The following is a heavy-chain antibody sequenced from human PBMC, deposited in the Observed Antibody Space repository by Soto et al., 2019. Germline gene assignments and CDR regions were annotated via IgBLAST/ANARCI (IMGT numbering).Heavy chain of an antibody. CDR1: GGSISSYY. D-gene: IGHD6-19*01. J-gene: IGHJ4*02. CDR3: ATGIAVAAYFDY. V-gene: IGHV4-59*06. CDR2: IYYSGST. Sequence: SETLSLTCTVSGGSISSYYWSWIRQHPGKGLEWIGYIYYSGSTYYNPSLKSRVTISVDTSKNQFSLKLSSVTAADTAVYYCATGIAVAAYFDYWGQGTLVTVSS.